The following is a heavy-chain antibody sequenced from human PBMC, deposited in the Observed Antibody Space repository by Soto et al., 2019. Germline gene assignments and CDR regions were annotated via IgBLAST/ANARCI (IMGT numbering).Heavy chain of an antibody. Sequence: QVQLQESGPGLVEPSETLSLTCSVSGGSISGYCWSWIRQPPGKGLEWIGYICYSGSTKYNPSLKGRVTISVDTSKNQFSLKLNSVTAADTAVYYCARGRGDTAMAWYYWGQGTLVTVSS. CDR3: ARGRGDTAMAWYY. CDR2: ICYSGST. CDR1: GGSISGYC. J-gene: IGHJ4*02. D-gene: IGHD5-18*01. V-gene: IGHV4-59*01.